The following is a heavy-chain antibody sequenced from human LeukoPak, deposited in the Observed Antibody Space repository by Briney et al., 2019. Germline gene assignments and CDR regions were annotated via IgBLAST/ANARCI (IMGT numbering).Heavy chain of an antibody. D-gene: IGHD2-2*01. CDR3: ARADRLPPYYYYYMNV. V-gene: IGHV4-4*07. CDR2: IYSSGST. CDR1: GGSISSYN. Sequence: SETQSLTCTVSGGSISSYNWNWIRQPAGKGLEWIGRIYSSGSTNYNPSLKSRVTMSVDTSKNQFSLKLSSVSAADTAVYYCARADRLPPYYYYYMNVWGKGTKVTVSS. J-gene: IGHJ6*03.